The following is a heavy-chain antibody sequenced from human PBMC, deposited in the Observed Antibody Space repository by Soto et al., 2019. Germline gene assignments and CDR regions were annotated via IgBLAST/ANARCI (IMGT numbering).Heavy chain of an antibody. V-gene: IGHV4-31*03. CDR1: GGSISSGGYY. D-gene: IGHD4-17*01. CDR3: ARDRIYGELDY. J-gene: IGHJ4*02. Sequence: PSETLSLTCTVSGGSISSGGYYWSWIRQHPGKGLEWIGYIYYSGSTHYNPSLKSRVTISVDTSKNQFSLKLSSVTAADTAVYYCARDRIYGELDYWGQGTLVTVSS. CDR2: IYYSGST.